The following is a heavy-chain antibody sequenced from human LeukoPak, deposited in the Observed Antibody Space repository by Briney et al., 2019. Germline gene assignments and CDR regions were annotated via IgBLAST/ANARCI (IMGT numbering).Heavy chain of an antibody. CDR3: ARVRFWSGYSFFDY. J-gene: IGHJ4*02. CDR1: GFTFSSYA. CDR2: TRNKANSYTT. Sequence: GGTLRLSCAASGFTFSSYAMTWIRQAPGKGLEWVGRTRNKANSYTTEYAASVKGRFTISRDDSKNSLYLQMNSLKTEDTAVYYCARVRFWSGYSFFDYWGQGTLVTVSS. V-gene: IGHV3-72*01. D-gene: IGHD3-3*01.